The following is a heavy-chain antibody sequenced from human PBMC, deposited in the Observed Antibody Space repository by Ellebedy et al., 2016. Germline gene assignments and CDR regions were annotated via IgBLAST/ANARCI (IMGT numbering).Heavy chain of an antibody. V-gene: IGHV4-38-2*02. CDR2: LFHTGTT. D-gene: IGHD4-23*01. CDR3: GREGDFGGNF. J-gene: IGHJ4*02. Sequence: GSLRLSCNVSGYSITTAYYWGWIRQPPGKGLEWIGNLFHTGTTYYNPSLKSRVALSVDPSKNQFSLTMTSVTAADTAIYYCGREGDFGGNFWGPGILVTVSP. CDR1: GYSITTAYY.